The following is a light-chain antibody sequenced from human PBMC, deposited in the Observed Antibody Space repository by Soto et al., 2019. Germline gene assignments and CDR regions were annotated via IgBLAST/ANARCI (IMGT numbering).Light chain of an antibody. Sequence: EIVLTQSPGTLSLSPGDRATLSCRASQTVSSNYLAWYQQKPGQAPRLLIHGASSRATGIPDRFSGRGSGTDFILTISGLEPEDFAVYYCQQYGSSPFTCGPGTKVDI. CDR3: QQYGSSPFT. J-gene: IGKJ3*01. CDR2: GAS. V-gene: IGKV3-20*01. CDR1: QTVSSNY.